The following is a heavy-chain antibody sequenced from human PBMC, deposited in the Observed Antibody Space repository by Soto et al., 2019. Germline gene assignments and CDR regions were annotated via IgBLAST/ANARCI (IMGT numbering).Heavy chain of an antibody. D-gene: IGHD3-10*01. CDR1: AYTFTRYG. J-gene: IGHJ6*02. V-gene: IGHV1-18*01. CDR2: INSSNGNA. Sequence: ASVKVSCKASAYTFTRYGVNWVRQAPGQGLEWMGWINSSNGNAEYAQNLQGRVTMTIDTSTSTAHMELRSLRSDDTAVYYCARGGPTSADHYYGMDVWGQGTTVTVSS. CDR3: ARGGPTSADHYYGMDV.